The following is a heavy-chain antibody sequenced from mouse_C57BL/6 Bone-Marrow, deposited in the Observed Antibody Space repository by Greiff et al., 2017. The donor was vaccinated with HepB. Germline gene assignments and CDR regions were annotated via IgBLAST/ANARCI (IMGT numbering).Heavy chain of an antibody. CDR3: ARYDYDYDVDY. J-gene: IGHJ2*01. D-gene: IGHD2-4*01. Sequence: QVHVKQPGAELVRPGSSVKLSCKASGYTFTSYWMHWVKQRPIQGLEWIGNIDPSDSETHYNQKFKDKATLTVDKSSSTAYMQLSSLTSEDSAVYYCARYDYDYDVDYWGQGTTLTVSS. V-gene: IGHV1-52*01. CDR2: IDPSDSET. CDR1: GYTFTSYW.